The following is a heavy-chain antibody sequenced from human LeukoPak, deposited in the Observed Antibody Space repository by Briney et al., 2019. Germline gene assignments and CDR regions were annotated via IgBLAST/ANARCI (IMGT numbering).Heavy chain of an antibody. J-gene: IGHJ4*02. D-gene: IGHD3-3*01. CDR2: IRSSSDYL. Sequence: PGGSLRLSCAASGFTFSTYAMTWVRQAPGKGLEWVSSIRSSSDYLYYADSVKGRFTISRDNAKNSMYLQMNSLRAEDTAVYYCASSSGNWKLDYWGQGTLVIVSS. CDR1: GFTFSTYA. CDR3: ASSSGNWKLDY. V-gene: IGHV3-21*01.